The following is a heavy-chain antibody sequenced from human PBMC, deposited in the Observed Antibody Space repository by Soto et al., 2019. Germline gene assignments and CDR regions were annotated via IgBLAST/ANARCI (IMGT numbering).Heavy chain of an antibody. D-gene: IGHD3-22*01. CDR3: ARDPYDSSGYLGWNFDL. CDR2: INAGNGNT. V-gene: IGHV1-3*01. CDR1: GYTFTSYA. J-gene: IGHJ2*01. Sequence: QVQLVQSGAEVKKPGASVKVSCKASGYTFTSYAMHWVRQAPGQRLEWMGWINAGNGNTKYSQKFQGRVTITRDTSASKAYMELSSLRSEDTAVYYCARDPYDSSGYLGWNFDLWGRGTLVTVSS.